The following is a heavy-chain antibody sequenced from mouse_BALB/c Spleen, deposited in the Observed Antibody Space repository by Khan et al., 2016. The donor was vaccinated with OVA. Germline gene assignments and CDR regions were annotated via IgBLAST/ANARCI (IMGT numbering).Heavy chain of an antibody. CDR1: GYTFTTAG. Sequence: QIQLVQSGPELKKPGETVRISCKASGYTFTTAGMQWVQKMPGKGLKWIGWINTHSGLPNYAEDFTGRFAFSLETSASTAYLQITNLKNEDTATLFSARGGAAYYRYDGGAMDYWGQGTSVTVSA. V-gene: IGHV9-4*02. J-gene: IGHJ4*01. CDR2: INTHSGLP. CDR3: ARGGAAYYRYDGGAMDY. D-gene: IGHD2-14*01.